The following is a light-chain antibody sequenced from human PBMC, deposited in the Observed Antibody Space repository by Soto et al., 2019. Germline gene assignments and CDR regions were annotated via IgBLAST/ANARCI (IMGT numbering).Light chain of an antibody. CDR2: GAS. J-gene: IGKJ2*01. CDR1: QSVSSN. Sequence: EIVMTQSPATLSVSPGERATLSCRASQSVSSNLAWYQQKPGQAPRLLTYGASTRATGIPARFSGSRSGTEFTLTISSLQSEDFAVYYCQQYNNWPYTFGQGTKLEIK. V-gene: IGKV3-15*01. CDR3: QQYNNWPYT.